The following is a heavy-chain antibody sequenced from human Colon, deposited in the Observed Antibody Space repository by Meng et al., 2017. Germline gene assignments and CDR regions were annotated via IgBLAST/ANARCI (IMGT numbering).Heavy chain of an antibody. Sequence: QVQLVESGGGVVQPGRSLRLSCAASGFTFSSYGMLWVRQAPGKGLEWVAVIGYDGSHAYYADSVKGRFTISRDNSKNTLYLQLSNLRAEDTAVYYCARDMLFRYSDFADFDYWGQGTLVTVSS. CDR1: GFTFSSYG. CDR3: ARDMLFRYSDFADFDY. V-gene: IGHV3-33*01. CDR2: IGYDGSHA. J-gene: IGHJ4*02. D-gene: IGHD4-11*01.